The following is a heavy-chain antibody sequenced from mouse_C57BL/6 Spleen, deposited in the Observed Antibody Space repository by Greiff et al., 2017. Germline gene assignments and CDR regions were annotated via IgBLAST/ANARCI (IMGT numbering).Heavy chain of an antibody. CDR2: IRNKANGYTT. V-gene: IGHV7-3*01. CDR3: ARYMTYGSPYFDY. D-gene: IGHD1-1*01. Sequence: EVKLMESGGGLVQPGGSLSLSCAASGFTFTDYYMSWVRQPPGKALEWLGFIRNKANGYTTEYSASVKGRFTISRDNSQSILYLQMNALRAEDSATYYCARYMTYGSPYFDYWGQGTTLTVSS. CDR1: GFTFTDYY. J-gene: IGHJ2*01.